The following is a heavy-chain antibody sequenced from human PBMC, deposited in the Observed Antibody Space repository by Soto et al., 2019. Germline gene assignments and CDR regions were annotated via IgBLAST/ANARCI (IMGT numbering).Heavy chain of an antibody. CDR1: GFTSGAYG. D-gene: IGHD3-10*01. V-gene: IGHV3-64*01. CDR3: ARDVGSGNYYKGVYYYYYMDV. CDR2: ISSYGGNI. J-gene: IGHJ6*03. Sequence: EVQLVESGGGLVQPGDSLRLSCAASGFTSGAYGFHWVRQAPGTALEYISAISSYGGNIYYANSVKGRFTISRDNSKNTLYLQMGSLRAEDMGVYYCARDVGSGNYYKGVYYYYYMDVWGKGTTVTVSS.